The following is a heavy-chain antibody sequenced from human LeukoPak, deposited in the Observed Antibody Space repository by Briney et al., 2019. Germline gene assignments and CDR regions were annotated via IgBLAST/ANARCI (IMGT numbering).Heavy chain of an antibody. CDR2: ISSSSSYI. CDR1: GFTFSALG. J-gene: IGHJ4*02. V-gene: IGHV3-21*01. CDR3: ARVGYYDSSGYY. D-gene: IGHD3-22*01. Sequence: SGGPLSLPCAPSGFTFSALGMNGSRQAPGKGREGFSSISSSSSYIYYADSVKGRFTISRGNAKNSLYLQMNSLRAEDTAVYYCARVGYYDSSGYYWGQGTLVTVSS.